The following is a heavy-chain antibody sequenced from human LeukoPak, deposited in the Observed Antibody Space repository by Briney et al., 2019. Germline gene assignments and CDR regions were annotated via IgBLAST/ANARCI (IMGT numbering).Heavy chain of an antibody. J-gene: IGHJ5*02. Sequence: PSETLSLTCTVSDGSMNDYYWSWIRQPAGKGLEWIARIYSSGTTNYNPSLKSRVTISVDTSKNQFSLKLSSVTAADTAVYYCARVYLSSSWYAPDIGFDPWGQGTLVTVSS. CDR3: ARVYLSSSWYAPDIGFDP. V-gene: IGHV4-4*07. D-gene: IGHD6-13*01. CDR2: IYSSGTT. CDR1: DGSMNDYY.